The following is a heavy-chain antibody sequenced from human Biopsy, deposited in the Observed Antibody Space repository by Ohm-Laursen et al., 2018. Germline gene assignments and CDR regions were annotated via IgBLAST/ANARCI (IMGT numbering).Heavy chain of an antibody. Sequence: GSSVKVSCKAAGDTFSGYEINWFRQAPGEGLEWMGGIVPMFGMANYAQKFQGRVTMTADESTTTAYMEVIRLTWEDTAVYYCARERGPYAGSFDRWGQGTLVTVSS. D-gene: IGHD2-2*01. J-gene: IGHJ5*02. CDR2: IVPMFGMA. V-gene: IGHV1-69*01. CDR3: ARERGPYAGSFDR. CDR1: GDTFSGYE.